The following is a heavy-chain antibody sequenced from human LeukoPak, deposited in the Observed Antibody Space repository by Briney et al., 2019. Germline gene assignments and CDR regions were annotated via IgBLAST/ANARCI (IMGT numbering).Heavy chain of an antibody. Sequence: PSETLSLTCTVSGGSISSSFYYWGWIRQPPGKGLEWIGSIYYSGSTYYNPSLKSRVTISVDTSKNQFSLKLSSVTAADTAVYYCARGKGYCSSTSCLYFDYWGQGTLVTVSS. CDR2: IYYSGST. J-gene: IGHJ4*02. V-gene: IGHV4-39*07. CDR1: GGSISSSFYY. D-gene: IGHD2-2*01. CDR3: ARGKGYCSSTSCLYFDY.